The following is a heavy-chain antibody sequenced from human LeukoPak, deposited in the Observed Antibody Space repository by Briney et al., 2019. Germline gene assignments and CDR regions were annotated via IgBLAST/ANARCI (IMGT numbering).Heavy chain of an antibody. V-gene: IGHV3-30*18. CDR2: ISYEGSIK. J-gene: IGHJ6*02. D-gene: IGHD2-2*01. CDR1: GFTFSSHG. Sequence: GGSLRLSCAASGFTFSSHGMHWVRQAPGKGLEWVAVISYEGSIKYYADSVKGRFTISRDNSKNTLYLQMNSLRAEDTAVYYCAKCQGRACSSTPHGMDVWGRGTTVTVSS. CDR3: AKCQGRACSSTPHGMDV.